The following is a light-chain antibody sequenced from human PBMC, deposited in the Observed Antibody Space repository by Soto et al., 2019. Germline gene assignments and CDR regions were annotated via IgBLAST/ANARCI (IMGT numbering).Light chain of an antibody. CDR1: SSDVGGNKY. V-gene: IGLV2-14*01. CDR3: SSYTGSATLEV. Sequence: QSALTQPASESGSPGQSITISCTGTSSDVGGNKYVSWYQQHPGKAPKLITYEVSNRPSGVSNRFSGSKSGNTASLTISGLQAEDEADYYCSSYTGSATLEVFGGGTQLTVL. CDR2: EVS. J-gene: IGLJ3*02.